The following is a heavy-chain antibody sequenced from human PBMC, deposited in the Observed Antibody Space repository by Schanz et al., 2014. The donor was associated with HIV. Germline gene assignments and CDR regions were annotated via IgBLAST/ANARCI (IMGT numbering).Heavy chain of an antibody. CDR3: AKDMGSGSYETFDI. CDR2: ISWNSGSI. Sequence: EVQLVESGGCLVQPRRSLRLSCAASGSTFDDYAMPWVRQAPGKGLEWVSGISWNSGSIGYADSEKGRFTISRDNAKNSLYLQMNSLRAEATTLYYCAKDMGSGSYETFDIWGQGTMVTVSS. V-gene: IGHV3-9*01. D-gene: IGHD1-26*01. J-gene: IGHJ3*02. CDR1: GSTFDDYA.